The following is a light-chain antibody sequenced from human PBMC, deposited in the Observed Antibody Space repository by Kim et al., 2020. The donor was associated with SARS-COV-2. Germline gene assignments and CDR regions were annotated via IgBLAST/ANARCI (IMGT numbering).Light chain of an antibody. CDR2: YDS. CDR3: QVWDTGSDHTWV. CDR1: NVGSKS. V-gene: IGLV3-21*04. J-gene: IGLJ3*02. Sequence: PGKTDRTNCGGNNVGSKSVHWYQQKPGLGHEVVISYDSDRPSGIPARVSGSNSGNTATLTITRVEAGDEADYYCQVWDTGSDHTWVFGGGTKLTVL.